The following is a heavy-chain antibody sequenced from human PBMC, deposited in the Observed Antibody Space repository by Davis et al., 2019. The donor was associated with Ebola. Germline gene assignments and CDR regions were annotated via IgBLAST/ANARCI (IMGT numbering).Heavy chain of an antibody. CDR1: GFTFSTYS. CDR3: AKMQGYMDV. J-gene: IGHJ6*03. CDR2: IAGGGTA. Sequence: GESLKISCAASGFTFSTYSMNWVRQAPGKGLEWVSAIAGGGTAYYADSVKGRFTISRDNSKNSLYLQMNSLRAEDTATYYCAKMQGYMDVWGKGTTVTVSS. V-gene: IGHV3-23*01.